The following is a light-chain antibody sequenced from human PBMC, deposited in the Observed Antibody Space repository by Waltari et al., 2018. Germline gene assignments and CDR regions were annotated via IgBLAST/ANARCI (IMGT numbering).Light chain of an antibody. CDR3: MFWPSNVWV. Sequence: QPVLTQPPSSSASPGESARLTCTLPSDINVGDFNIYWYQQKPGSPPRFLLYYKSDSEKAQGSGAPSRFSGSKDGSANAGILLISGLQSEDEADYYCMFWPSNVWVFGGGTKLTVL. V-gene: IGLV5-37*01. CDR1: SDINVGDFN. CDR2: YKSDSEK. J-gene: IGLJ3*02.